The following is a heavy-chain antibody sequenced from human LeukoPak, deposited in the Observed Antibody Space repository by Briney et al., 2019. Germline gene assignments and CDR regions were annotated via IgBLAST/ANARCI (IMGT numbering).Heavy chain of an antibody. Sequence: GASVKLSCKASGRTFSSYAISWVRQAPGQGLEWMGGFIPIFGTANYAQKFQGRVTITTDESTSTAYMELSSLRSEDTAVYYCARPRLNWNYVAWFDPWGQGTLVTVSS. CDR2: FIPIFGTA. CDR1: GRTFSSYA. D-gene: IGHD1-7*01. V-gene: IGHV1-69*05. CDR3: ARPRLNWNYVAWFDP. J-gene: IGHJ5*02.